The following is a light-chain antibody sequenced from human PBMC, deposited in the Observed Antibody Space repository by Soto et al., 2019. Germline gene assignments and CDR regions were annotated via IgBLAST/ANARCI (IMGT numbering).Light chain of an antibody. CDR2: LGS. Sequence: DIVMTQSPLSLPVTPGEPASISCRSSQSLLHTNGYNYLHWFLQKPGQSPQLLIYLGSNRASGVPDRVSGSGSGTDFTLRISRVEAEDVGVYYCMQAIYTPLTFGGGTKVEIK. CDR3: MQAIYTPLT. V-gene: IGKV2-28*01. J-gene: IGKJ4*01. CDR1: QSLLHTNGYNY.